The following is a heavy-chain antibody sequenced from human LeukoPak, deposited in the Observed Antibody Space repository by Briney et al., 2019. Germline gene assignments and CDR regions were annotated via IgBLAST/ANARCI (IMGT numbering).Heavy chain of an antibody. CDR3: ARDYYDSGSYPFDY. CDR1: GGSISNYY. CDR2: IYPSGST. V-gene: IGHV4-4*07. J-gene: IGHJ4*02. D-gene: IGHD3-10*01. Sequence: SETLSLTCSVSGGSISNYYWSWTRQPAGKGLEWIGRIYPSGSTNYNPSLKSRVTMSIDTSKNQSSLKLSSVTAADTAVYYCARDYYDSGSYPFDYWGQGTLVTVSS.